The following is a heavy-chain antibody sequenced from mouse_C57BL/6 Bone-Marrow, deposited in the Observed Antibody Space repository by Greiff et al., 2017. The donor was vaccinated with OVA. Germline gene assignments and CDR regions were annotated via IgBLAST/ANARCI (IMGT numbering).Heavy chain of an antibody. Sequence: EVQLQQSGGGLVKPGGSLTLSCAASGFTFSSYAMSWFRQPPEKRLEWVATISDGGSSTNYPPNVKGRFTISRDNSKNNLYLQMNHLKSEDTDMYYCAREGDYHYAMGYWGQGTSATVTA. CDR1: GFTFSSYA. J-gene: IGHJ4*01. CDR2: ISDGGSST. CDR3: AREGDYHYAMGY. D-gene: IGHD2-4*01. V-gene: IGHV5-4*01.